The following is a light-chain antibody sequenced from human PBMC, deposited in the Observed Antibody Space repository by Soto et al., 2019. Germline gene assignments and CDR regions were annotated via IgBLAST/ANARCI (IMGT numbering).Light chain of an antibody. Sequence: EIVLTQSPGTLSLSPGERATLSYRASQSVFKNYLAWYQQKPGQAPRLLIYGASTRAAGISDRFSGSGSGTDFTLTVSRLEPADFAVYYCQQYGSSPSTFGGGTKVEIK. J-gene: IGKJ4*01. V-gene: IGKV3-20*01. CDR3: QQYGSSPST. CDR2: GAS. CDR1: QSVFKNY.